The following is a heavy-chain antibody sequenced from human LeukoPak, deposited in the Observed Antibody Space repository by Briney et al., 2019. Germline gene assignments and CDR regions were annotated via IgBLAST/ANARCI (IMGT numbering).Heavy chain of an antibody. Sequence: GGSLRLSCAASGFRFSSYDIHWVRQAPGKGLEWVTFIESDGTKEYYADSVKGRFTISRDNSKNTVYVQMDTLRAEDTAVYYCAKEGSGWYYLDYWGQGTVVTVSS. J-gene: IGHJ4*02. CDR3: AKEGSGWYYLDY. CDR1: GFRFSSYD. V-gene: IGHV3-30*02. CDR2: IESDGTKE. D-gene: IGHD6-19*01.